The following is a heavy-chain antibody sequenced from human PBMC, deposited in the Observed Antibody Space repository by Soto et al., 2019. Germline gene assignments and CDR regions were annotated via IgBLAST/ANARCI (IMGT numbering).Heavy chain of an antibody. CDR3: AVTPNCGRDCSAASYWYFDI. CDR1: GLTFGNYA. D-gene: IGHD2-21*02. CDR2: ISGDSGRT. Sequence: EVQLLESGGGLVQPGGSVRLSCAASGLTFGNYAMSWVRQAPGKGLEWVSAISGDSGRTYYADSVKGRFTISRDNSNNTLYLQMNTLRAEDTAVYYCAVTPNCGRDCSAASYWYFDIWGRGTLVTVSS. J-gene: IGHJ2*01. V-gene: IGHV3-23*01.